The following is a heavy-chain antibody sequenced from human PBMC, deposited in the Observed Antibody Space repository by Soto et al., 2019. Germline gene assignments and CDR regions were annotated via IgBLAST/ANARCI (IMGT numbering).Heavy chain of an antibody. V-gene: IGHV3-21*01. Sequence: GGSLRLSCAASGFTFSSYSMNWVRQAPGKGLEWVSSISSSSSYIYYADSVKGRFTISRDNAKNSLYLQMNSLRAEDTAVYYCARDRGSYPYDAFDIWGQGTMVTV. J-gene: IGHJ3*02. D-gene: IGHD1-26*01. CDR3: ARDRGSYPYDAFDI. CDR1: GFTFSSYS. CDR2: ISSSSSYI.